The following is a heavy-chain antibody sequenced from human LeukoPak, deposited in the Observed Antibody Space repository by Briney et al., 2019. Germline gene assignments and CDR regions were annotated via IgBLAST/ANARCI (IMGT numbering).Heavy chain of an antibody. J-gene: IGHJ4*02. D-gene: IGHD3-22*01. Sequence: GGSLRLSCAASGFTFDDYGMNWVRQAPGKGLEWVSGIDGNGGRTGYADSVKGRFTISRDNAKNSLYLQMNSLRAEDTAVYYCAAYYDSSGYYRTPFDYWGQGTLVTVST. V-gene: IGHV3-20*04. CDR2: IDGNGGRT. CDR1: GFTFDDYG. CDR3: AAYYDSSGYYRTPFDY.